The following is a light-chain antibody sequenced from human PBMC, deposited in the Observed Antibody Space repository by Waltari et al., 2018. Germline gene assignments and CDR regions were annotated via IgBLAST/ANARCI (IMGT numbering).Light chain of an antibody. CDR1: QSISSY. Sequence: DIQMTQSPSSLSASVGDRVTITCRASQSISSYLNWYQQKPGKAPKRLIYAASSLQSGVPSRFSGSGSGTDFTLTISSLQPEDFATYYCQQSYSTPHFTFGPGTKVDIK. CDR2: AAS. V-gene: IGKV1-39*01. J-gene: IGKJ3*01. CDR3: QQSYSTPHFT.